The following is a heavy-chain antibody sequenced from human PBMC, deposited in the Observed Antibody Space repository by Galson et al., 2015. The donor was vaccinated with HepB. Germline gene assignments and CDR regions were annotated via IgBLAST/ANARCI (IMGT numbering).Heavy chain of an antibody. D-gene: IGHD3-9*01. CDR3: ARDEGYDILTGYSGWFDP. CDR2: ISYDGSNK. CDR1: GFTFSNYA. J-gene: IGHJ5*02. V-gene: IGHV3-30*04. Sequence: SLRLSCAASGFTFSNYAMHWVRQAPGKGLEWVAVISYDGSNKYYADSVKGRFTISRDNSKNTLYLQMNSLRAEDTAVYYCARDEGYDILTGYSGWFDPWGQGTLVTVSS.